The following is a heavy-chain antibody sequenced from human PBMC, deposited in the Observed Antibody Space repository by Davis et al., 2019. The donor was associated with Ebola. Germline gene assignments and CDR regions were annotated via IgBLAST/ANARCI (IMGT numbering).Heavy chain of an antibody. CDR1: GYTFTSHG. D-gene: IGHD2/OR15-2a*01. CDR3: ATDNSATTVWWFDP. CDR2: ISTYNGNR. V-gene: IGHV1-18*01. Sequence: AASVKVSCKASGYTFTSHGISWVRQAPGQGLEWMGWISTYNGNRKYAQNVQGRVTMTTDTSTSITYMELRSLRSDDTAVYYCATDNSATTVWWFDPWGQGTLVTVSS. J-gene: IGHJ5*02.